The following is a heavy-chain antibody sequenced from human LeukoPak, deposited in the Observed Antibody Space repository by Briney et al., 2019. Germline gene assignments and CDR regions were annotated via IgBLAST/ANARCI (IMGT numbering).Heavy chain of an antibody. CDR2: IIPILGIA. Sequence: SVKVSCKASGGTFSSYAISWVRQAPGQGLEWMGRIIPILGIANYAQKFQGRVTITADKSTSTAYMELSSLRSEDTAVYYCARASGRDGYNGDDYWGQGTLVTVSS. D-gene: IGHD5-24*01. CDR1: GGTFSSYA. CDR3: ARASGRDGYNGDDY. V-gene: IGHV1-69*04. J-gene: IGHJ4*02.